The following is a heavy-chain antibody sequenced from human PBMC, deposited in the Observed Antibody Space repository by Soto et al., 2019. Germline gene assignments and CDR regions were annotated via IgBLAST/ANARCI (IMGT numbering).Heavy chain of an antibody. CDR1: GGSISSSSYY. CDR3: ASNPRSRDAFDI. J-gene: IGHJ3*02. CDR2: VYYSGSN. Sequence: QLQLQESGPGLVKPSETLSLTCAVSGGSISSSSYYWGWIRQSPGKGLEWIGSVYYSGSNYHNPSLKSRVTISVDTSKNQFSLKLNSVTAADTAVYYCASNPRSRDAFDIWGQGTMVTVSS. V-gene: IGHV4-39*01. D-gene: IGHD2-2*01.